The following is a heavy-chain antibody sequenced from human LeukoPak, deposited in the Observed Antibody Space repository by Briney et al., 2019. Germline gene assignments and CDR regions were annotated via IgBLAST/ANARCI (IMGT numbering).Heavy chain of an antibody. J-gene: IGHJ5*02. Sequence: ASVKVSCKASGYTFTSYAMNWVRQAPGQGLEWKGWINTNTGNPTYAQGFTGRFVFSLDTSVSTAYLQISSLKAEDTAVYYCARVGSSWYGAQYNWFDPWGQGTLVTVSS. CDR2: INTNTGNP. D-gene: IGHD6-13*01. CDR1: GYTFTSYA. V-gene: IGHV7-4-1*02. CDR3: ARVGSSWYGAQYNWFDP.